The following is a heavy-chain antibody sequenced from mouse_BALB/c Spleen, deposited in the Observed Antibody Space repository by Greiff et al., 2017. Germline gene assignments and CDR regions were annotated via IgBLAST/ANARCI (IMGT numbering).Heavy chain of an antibody. CDR2: ISYDGSN. V-gene: IGHV3-6*02. CDR3: ERDQSSYAWYAN. CDR1: GYSITSGYY. J-gene: IGHJ3*01. D-gene: IGHD1-1*01. Sequence: EVKLVESGPGLVKPSQSLSLTCSVTGYSITSGYYWNWIRQFPGNKLEWMGYISYDGSNNYNPSLKSRISFNRDTSKNQFFLKLNSVTTEDTATDYCERDQSSYAWYANWGQGTLVTVSA.